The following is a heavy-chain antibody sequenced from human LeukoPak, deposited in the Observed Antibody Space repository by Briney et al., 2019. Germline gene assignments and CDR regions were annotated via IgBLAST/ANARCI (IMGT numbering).Heavy chain of an antibody. CDR3: AKDMSYDSSGPSFDY. D-gene: IGHD3-22*01. J-gene: IGHJ4*02. CDR1: GFTFDDYA. CDR2: ISWNSGSI. V-gene: IGHV3-9*03. Sequence: PGRSLRLSRAASGFTFDDYAMHWVRQAPGKGLEWVSGISWNSGSIGYADSVKGRFTISRDNAKNSLYLQMNSLRAEDMALYYCAKDMSYDSSGPSFDYWGQGTLVTVSS.